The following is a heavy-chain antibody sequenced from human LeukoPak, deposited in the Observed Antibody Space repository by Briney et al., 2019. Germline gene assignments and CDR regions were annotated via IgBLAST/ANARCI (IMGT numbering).Heavy chain of an antibody. CDR2: IRYDGSNK. Sequence: GGSLRLSCAASGFSFSTYNMHWVRQAPGKGLEWVAFIRYDGSNKYYADSVKGRFTISRDNSKNTLYLQMNGLRAEDTAVYYCAKDRTVTTTPYYFDYWGQGTLDTVSS. CDR1: GFSFSTYN. J-gene: IGHJ4*02. V-gene: IGHV3-30*02. CDR3: AKDRTVTTTPYYFDY. D-gene: IGHD4-17*01.